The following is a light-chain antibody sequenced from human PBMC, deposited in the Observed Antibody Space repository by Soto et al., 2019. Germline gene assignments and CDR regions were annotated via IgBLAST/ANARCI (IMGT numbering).Light chain of an antibody. CDR3: QHYNSYPQT. CDR2: KAS. J-gene: IGKJ5*01. CDR1: QTISSW. Sequence: DIQMTQSPSTLSGSVGDRVTITFRASQTISSWLAWYQQKPGKAPKLLIYKASTLKSGVPSRFSGSGSGTEFTLTISSLQPDDFATYYCQHYNSYPQTFGQGTRREIK. V-gene: IGKV1-5*03.